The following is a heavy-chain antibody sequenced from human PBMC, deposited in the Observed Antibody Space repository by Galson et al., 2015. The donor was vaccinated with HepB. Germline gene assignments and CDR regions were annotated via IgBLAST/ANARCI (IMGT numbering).Heavy chain of an antibody. CDR3: TRALGVTSRGLLDY. D-gene: IGHD2-21*02. CDR2: ISYDGTNQ. J-gene: IGHJ4*02. Sequence: LSCAASGFTFSSYAMHWVRQAPDKGLEWVALISYDGTNQYYADSVKGRFTISRDNSKNTLYLQMNSLRTDDTAVFFCTRALGVTSRGLLDYWGQGTLVAVSS. V-gene: IGHV3-30*04. CDR1: GFTFSSYA.